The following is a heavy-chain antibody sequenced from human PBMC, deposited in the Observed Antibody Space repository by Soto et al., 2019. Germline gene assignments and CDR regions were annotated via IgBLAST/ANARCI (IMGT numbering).Heavy chain of an antibody. CDR1: GYTFSNYD. CDR2: ISTFNGNT. D-gene: IGHD4-17*01. V-gene: IGHV1-18*01. J-gene: IGHJ5*02. Sequence: QVQLVQSGPEVRKPGASVKVSCKASGYTFSNYDITWVRQAPGQGLEWMGWISTFNGNTNYAQKLQGRVTITTDTSTNTAYMELRSLRSDDTAVYYCARLKIHDYDDYVNWSDPWGQGTLVTVSS. CDR3: ARLKIHDYDDYVNWSDP.